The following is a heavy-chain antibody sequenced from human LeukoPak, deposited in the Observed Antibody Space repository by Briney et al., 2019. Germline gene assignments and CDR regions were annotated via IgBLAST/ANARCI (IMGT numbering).Heavy chain of an antibody. Sequence: GGPLRLSCAASGFTFSTFVMSWVRQAPGKGLEWVSGINDSGGRTHYADSVKGRFAISRDNSKNTLYLRLTSLRVDDTAIYYCAKGLRSSNFYYGMDVWGLGTTVTVSS. J-gene: IGHJ6*02. CDR1: GFTFSTFV. CDR2: INDSGGRT. V-gene: IGHV3-23*01. D-gene: IGHD6-13*01. CDR3: AKGLRSSNFYYGMDV.